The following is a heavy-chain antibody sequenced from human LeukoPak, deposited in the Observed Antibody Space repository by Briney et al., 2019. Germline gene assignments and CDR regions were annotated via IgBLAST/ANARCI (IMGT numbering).Heavy chain of an antibody. J-gene: IGHJ3*02. CDR1: GGSFSGYY. D-gene: IGHD2-15*01. V-gene: IGHV4-34*01. CDR3: ARPSDCSGGSRYPNDAFDI. Sequence: SETLSLTCAVYGGSFSGYYWSWIRQPPGKGLEWIGEINHSGSTYYNPSLKSRVTISVDTSKNQFSLKLSSVTAADTAVYYCARPSDCSGGSRYPNDAFDIWGQGTMVTVSS. CDR2: INHSGST.